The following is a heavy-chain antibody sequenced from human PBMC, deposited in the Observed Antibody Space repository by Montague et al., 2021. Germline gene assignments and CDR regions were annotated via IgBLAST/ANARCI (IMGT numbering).Heavy chain of an antibody. J-gene: IGHJ4*02. CDR2: VYYRGST. V-gene: IGHV4-39*01. Sequence: SETLSLTCAVPGGPTTTSNYYWGWIRQPLGKGLEWIGSVYYRGSTYYNPSLKSRVTIFIDTSKKKFSLKLTSVTAADTAVYFCARQTVVSPHFDYWGQGTRVTVSS. CDR3: ARQTVVSPHFDY. D-gene: IGHD4-23*01. CDR1: GGPTTTSNYY.